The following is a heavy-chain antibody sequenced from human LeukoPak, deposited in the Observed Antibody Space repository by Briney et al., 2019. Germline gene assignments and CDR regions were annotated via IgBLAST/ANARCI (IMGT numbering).Heavy chain of an antibody. CDR2: ISYDGSNK. V-gene: IGHV3-30-3*01. CDR3: ASTRGVGSTRWFDP. Sequence: GSLRLSCAASGFTFSSYAMHWVRQAPGKGLEWVAVISYDGSNKYYADSVKGRFTISRDNSKNTLYLQMNSLRAEDTAVYYCASTRGVGSTRWFDPWGQGTLVTVSS. CDR1: GFTFSSYA. D-gene: IGHD1-26*01. J-gene: IGHJ5*02.